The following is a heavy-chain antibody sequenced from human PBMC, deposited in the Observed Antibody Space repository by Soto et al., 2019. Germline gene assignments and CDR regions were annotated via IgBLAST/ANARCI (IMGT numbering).Heavy chain of an antibody. V-gene: IGHV3-30*03. CDR3: VGGQYYFDY. CDR1: GFPFTSYG. Sequence: QVQLVESGGGVVQPGRSLRLSCAASGFPFTSYGMHWFREGPDKGLEWVAIISYDGSYKYYADSVKGRFTISRDNSKNTLYLQMNSLRPEDTALYYCVGGQYYFDYRGQGTLVIVSS. J-gene: IGHJ4*02. CDR2: ISYDGSYK. D-gene: IGHD3-10*01.